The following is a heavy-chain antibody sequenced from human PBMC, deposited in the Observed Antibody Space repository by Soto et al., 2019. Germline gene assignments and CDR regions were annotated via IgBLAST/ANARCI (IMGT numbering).Heavy chain of an antibody. CDR2: INTDASTT. CDR1: GFTFNNYW. D-gene: IGHD6-19*01. CDR3: ARAAVKTRSALDV. V-gene: IGHV3-74*01. Sequence: GGSLRLSCAASGFTFNNYWMHWVRQAPGKGLVWVSRINTDASTTAYADSVKGRFTISRDNAKNTLYLQMNSLRAEDTAVYYCARAAVKTRSALDVWGQGTTVTVSS. J-gene: IGHJ6*02.